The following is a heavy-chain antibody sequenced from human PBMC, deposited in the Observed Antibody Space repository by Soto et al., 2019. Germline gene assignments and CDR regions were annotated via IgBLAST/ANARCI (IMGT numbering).Heavy chain of an antibody. Sequence: SETLSLTCAVSGDSISSSKWWSWVRQPPGKGLEWIGEIYHSGSTNYNPSLKSRVIISVDKSKNQFSLKLSSVTDADTAVYYCARLGDYYQAFDYWGHGALVTVSS. CDR1: GDSISSSKW. CDR2: IYHSGST. J-gene: IGHJ4*01. D-gene: IGHD3-22*01. V-gene: IGHV4-4*02. CDR3: ARLGDYYQAFDY.